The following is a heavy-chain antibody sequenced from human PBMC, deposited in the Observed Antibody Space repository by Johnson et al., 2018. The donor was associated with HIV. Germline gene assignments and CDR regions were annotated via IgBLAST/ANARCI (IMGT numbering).Heavy chain of an antibody. CDR3: ARSVVYCSGGSCSPDAFDI. CDR2: IKQDGSEK. CDR1: GFTLSSYW. Sequence: VQLVESGGGLVQPGGSLRLSCAASGFTLSSYWMSWVRQAPGKGLEWVANIKQDGSEKYYADSAKGRFTISRDNSKNTLYLQMSSLRAEDTAVYYCARSVVYCSGGSCSPDAFDIWGQGTMVTVSS. V-gene: IGHV3-7*04. J-gene: IGHJ3*02. D-gene: IGHD2-15*01.